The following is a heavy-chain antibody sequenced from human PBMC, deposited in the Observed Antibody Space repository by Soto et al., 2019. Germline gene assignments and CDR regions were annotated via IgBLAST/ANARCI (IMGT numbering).Heavy chain of an antibody. CDR1: GFTFSIYA. CDR2: ISYDGARK. Sequence: QVQLVESGGGVVQPGRSLRLSCAASGFTFSIYAMHWVRQVPGKGLEWVAVISYDGARKAYANSVKGRFTISRDTSKNTLYLQMNSLRVEDTAAYYCSRGDREDTAVVIGARPGEYGMDVWGRGTTVTVSS. D-gene: IGHD2-15*01. J-gene: IGHJ6*02. V-gene: IGHV3-30-3*01. CDR3: SRGDREDTAVVIGARPGEYGMDV.